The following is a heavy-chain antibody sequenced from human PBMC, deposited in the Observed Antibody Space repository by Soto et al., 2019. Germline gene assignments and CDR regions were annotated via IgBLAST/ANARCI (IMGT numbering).Heavy chain of an antibody. Sequence: PGGSLRLSCAASGFTFSDYYMSWIRQAPGKGLEWVSYISSSSSYTNYADSVKGRFTISRDNAKNSLYLQMNSLRAEDTAVYYCARSRLGSPPSDYWGQGTLVTVSS. D-gene: IGHD1-26*01. CDR2: ISSSSSYT. CDR1: GFTFSDYY. CDR3: ARSRLGSPPSDY. J-gene: IGHJ4*02. V-gene: IGHV3-11*06.